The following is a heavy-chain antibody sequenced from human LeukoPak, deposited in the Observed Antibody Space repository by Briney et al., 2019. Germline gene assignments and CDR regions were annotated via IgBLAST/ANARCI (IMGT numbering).Heavy chain of an antibody. J-gene: IGHJ6*03. V-gene: IGHV3-21*01. Sequence: GGSLRLSCAASGFTFSYYSMNWVRQAPGRGLEWVSCISSSSSLIFYSDSVRGRFTISRDNAKSLLYLHMNSLRVEDTAVYYCAKVDRGDYSSSPVPYYNYYMNVWGKGTTVTVSS. CDR1: GFTFSYYS. D-gene: IGHD6-13*01. CDR2: ISSSSSLI. CDR3: AKVDRGDYSSSPVPYYNYYMNV.